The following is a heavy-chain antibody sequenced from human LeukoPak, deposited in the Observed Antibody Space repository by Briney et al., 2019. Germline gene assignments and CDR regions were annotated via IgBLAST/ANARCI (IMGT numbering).Heavy chain of an antibody. V-gene: IGHV3-23*01. CDR2: ISHSGSSI. Sequence: GGSPRLSCVASGFTFSNYLMNWVRQAPGKGLEWVSGISHSGSSIYYADSVKGRFTISRDNSKNTLYLQMDRLRVEDTAVYYCAMALDYWGQGTLVTVSS. CDR3: AMALDY. J-gene: IGHJ4*02. CDR1: GFTFSNYL.